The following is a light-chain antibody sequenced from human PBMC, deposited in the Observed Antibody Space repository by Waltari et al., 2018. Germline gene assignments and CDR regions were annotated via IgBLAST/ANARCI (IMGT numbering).Light chain of an antibody. CDR1: SNDGGGYNS. CDR3: SSQSSNNVVL. Sequence: QSALTQPASVSGSPGHSLTILCTGTSNDGGGYNSVSWYQEHPGQAPRVIIYDVSDRPSGVSDRFSGSKSGNTASLTISGLQAEDEADYYCSSQSSNNVVLFGGGTKLTVL. V-gene: IGLV2-14*01. CDR2: DVS. J-gene: IGLJ2*01.